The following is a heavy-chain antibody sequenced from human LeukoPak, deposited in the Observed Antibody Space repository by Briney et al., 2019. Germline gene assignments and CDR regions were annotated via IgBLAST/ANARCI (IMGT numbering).Heavy chain of an antibody. Sequence: ASVKVSRKASGYTFTGYYMHWVRQAPGQGLEWMGWINPNSGGTNYAQKFQGRVTMTRDTSISTAYMELSRLRSDDTAVYYCARPLIVGATPRFDYWGQGTLVTVSS. CDR2: INPNSGGT. V-gene: IGHV1-2*02. CDR1: GYTFTGYY. CDR3: ARPLIVGATPRFDY. J-gene: IGHJ4*02. D-gene: IGHD1-26*01.